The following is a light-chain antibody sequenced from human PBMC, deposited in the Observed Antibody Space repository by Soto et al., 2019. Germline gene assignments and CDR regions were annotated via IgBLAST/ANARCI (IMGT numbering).Light chain of an antibody. J-gene: IGKJ4*01. Sequence: EIVLTQSPGTLSLSPGERATLSCRASQSVSNNFLAWYQQKPGQAPRLLISGASSRATGIPDRFSGSGSGTDFTLTITRVEPEDFAVYYCQQYATSPLTFGGGTKVDNK. V-gene: IGKV3-20*01. CDR3: QQYATSPLT. CDR1: QSVSNNF. CDR2: GAS.